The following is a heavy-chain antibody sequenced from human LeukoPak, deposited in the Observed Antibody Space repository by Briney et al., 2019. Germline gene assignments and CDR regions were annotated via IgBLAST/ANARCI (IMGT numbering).Heavy chain of an antibody. J-gene: IGHJ4*02. D-gene: IGHD6-19*01. Sequence: PSETLSLTCSASGASTSDKYWSWIRQSPGRTLEWIGHIYNGRNTKYNPSLTSRVTISVDTSKNQFSLSLTSVTAADTAMNYCAQTTGWPGFDFWGPGALVTVSP. CDR1: GASTSDKY. V-gene: IGHV4-59*08. CDR3: AQTTGWPGFDF. CDR2: IYNGRNT.